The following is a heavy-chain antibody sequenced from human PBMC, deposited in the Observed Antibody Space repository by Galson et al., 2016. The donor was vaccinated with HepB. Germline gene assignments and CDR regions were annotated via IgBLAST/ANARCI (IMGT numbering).Heavy chain of an antibody. CDR2: INSDGSST. J-gene: IGHJ6*01. CDR1: GFTFTSYW. Sequence: SLRLSCAASGFTFTSYWIHWVHQVPGEGLVWVQRINSDGSSTHYAASVKGRFTISRDNAKNTVYLQMNSLRVEDTAVYYCARVGVIPYYYYGMDVWGQGTMVIVSS. V-gene: IGHV3-74*01. D-gene: IGHD3-10*01. CDR3: ARVGVIPYYYYGMDV.